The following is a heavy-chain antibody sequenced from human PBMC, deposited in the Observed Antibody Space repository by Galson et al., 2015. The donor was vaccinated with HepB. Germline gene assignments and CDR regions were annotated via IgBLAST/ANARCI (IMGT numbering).Heavy chain of an antibody. D-gene: IGHD6-13*01. CDR2: IWSDGSNQ. V-gene: IGHV3-33*01. J-gene: IGHJ4*02. CDR3: VREAHIAAPACLDS. Sequence: SLRLSCAASGFTFNTYGMHWVRQAPGKGLEWVALIWSDGSNQYYADSVQGRFTISRGNSRNTLYLQMNSLRAEDTALYYCVREAHIAAPACLDSWGQGTLVTVSS. CDR1: GFTFNTYG.